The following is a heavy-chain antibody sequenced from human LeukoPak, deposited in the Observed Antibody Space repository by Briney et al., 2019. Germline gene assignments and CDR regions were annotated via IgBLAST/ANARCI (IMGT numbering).Heavy chain of an antibody. V-gene: IGHV3-23*01. J-gene: IGHJ4*02. CDR3: ATCRRDGTIDY. Sequence: GGSLRLSCAASGFTFSGYAMSWVRQAPGKGLEWVSVITSSGGSTYYADSVKGRFTISRDNARNSLYLQMSSLRAEDTAVYYCATCRRDGTIDYWGQGTLVTVSS. D-gene: IGHD5-24*01. CDR1: GFTFSGYA. CDR2: ITSSGGST.